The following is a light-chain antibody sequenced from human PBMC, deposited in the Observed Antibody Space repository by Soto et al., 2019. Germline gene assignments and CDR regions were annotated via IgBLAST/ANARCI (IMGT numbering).Light chain of an antibody. CDR3: QHLNRYPLA. V-gene: IGKV1-9*01. J-gene: IGKJ3*01. CDR1: QGISSY. Sequence: IQLTQSPSSLSASVGDRVTITCRASQGISSYLAWYQQKPGKAPKLLIYAASTLQSGVPSRFSGSGSGTDFTLTISSLQPEDFATYHCQHLNRYPLAFGPGTKVDIK. CDR2: AAS.